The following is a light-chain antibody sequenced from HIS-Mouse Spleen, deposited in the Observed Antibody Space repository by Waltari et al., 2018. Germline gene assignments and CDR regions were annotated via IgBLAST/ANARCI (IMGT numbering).Light chain of an antibody. Sequence: QSALTQPRSVSGSPGQSVTIPCTGTSSDVGGYNYVSWYQQHPGKAPKLILLDVSKRPSGVPARFSGSKSGNTASLTISGLQAEDEADYYCCSYAGSYTFEVVFGGGTKLTVL. J-gene: IGLJ2*01. CDR2: DVS. CDR1: SSDVGGYNY. V-gene: IGLV2-11*01. CDR3: CSYAGSYTFEVV.